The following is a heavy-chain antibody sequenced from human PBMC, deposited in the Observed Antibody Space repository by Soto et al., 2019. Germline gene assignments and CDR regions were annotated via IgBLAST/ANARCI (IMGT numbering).Heavy chain of an antibody. CDR2: VSTYNGDT. J-gene: IGHJ4*02. Sequence: ASVKVSCKASGYTFSNYGIYWLRQAPGQGLEWLGWVSTYNGDTNYAQKFHDRVTMTTHTSTNTASMELRSLKSDDTAVYYCARGHFDFWSGYPIEYWGQGTSVTAPQ. D-gene: IGHD3-3*01. V-gene: IGHV1-18*04. CDR1: GYTFSNYG. CDR3: ARGHFDFWSGYPIEY.